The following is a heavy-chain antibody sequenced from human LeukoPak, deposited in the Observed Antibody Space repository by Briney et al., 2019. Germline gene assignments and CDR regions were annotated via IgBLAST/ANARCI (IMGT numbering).Heavy chain of an antibody. CDR2: IYYSGST. D-gene: IGHD3-10*01. V-gene: IGHV4-59*01. CDR3: ARDRKVRGVIFNFLYYYYGMDV. CDR1: GGSISSYY. Sequence: SETLSLTCTVSGGSISSYYWSWIRQPPGKGLEWIGYIYYSGSTNYNPSLKSRVTISVDTSKNQFSLKLSSVTAADTAVYYCARDRKVRGVIFNFLYYYYGMDVWGQGTTVTVSS. J-gene: IGHJ6*02.